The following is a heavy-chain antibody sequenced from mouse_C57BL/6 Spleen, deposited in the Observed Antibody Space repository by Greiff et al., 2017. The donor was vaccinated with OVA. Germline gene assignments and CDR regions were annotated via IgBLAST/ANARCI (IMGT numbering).Heavy chain of an antibody. Sequence: VQLKQSGPELVKPGASVKIPCKASGYTFTDYSMDWVKQSHGKSLEWIGDINPNNGGTIYNQKFKGKATLTVDKSSSTAYMELRSLTSEDTAVYYCARGITTVVATWDAMDYWGQGTSVTVSS. CDR3: ARGITTVVATWDAMDY. CDR1: GYTFTDYS. J-gene: IGHJ4*01. D-gene: IGHD1-1*01. V-gene: IGHV1-18*01. CDR2: INPNNGGT.